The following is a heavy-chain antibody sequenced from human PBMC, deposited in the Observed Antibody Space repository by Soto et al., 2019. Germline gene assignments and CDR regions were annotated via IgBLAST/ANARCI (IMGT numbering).Heavy chain of an antibody. Sequence: GGALRLSFAASGFTFSIYAMSWVLQAPGKXLXXVSAISGSGGRKYYEDYVKGRLKIYRDNYKKTLYLQMNSLRAEDTEVYYCAKKAGPAMTDTAMADYYYYGMDVWGQGTTVTVSS. J-gene: IGHJ6*02. CDR1: GFTFSIYA. V-gene: IGHV3-23*01. CDR3: AKKAGPAMTDTAMADYYYYGMDV. CDR2: ISGSGGRK. D-gene: IGHD5-18*01.